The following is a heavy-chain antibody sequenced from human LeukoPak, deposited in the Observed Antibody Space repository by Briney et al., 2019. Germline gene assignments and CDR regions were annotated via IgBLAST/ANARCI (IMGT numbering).Heavy chain of an antibody. CDR1: GGSISSYY. CDR3: ARGGYYGSGNDFRFDP. Sequence: PSETLSLTCTVSGGSISSYYWNWIRQPPGEGLEWIGYIYYSGSTNYNPSLKSRVTISVDTSKNQFSLKLSSVTAADTAVYYCARGGYYGSGNDFRFDPWGQGTLVTVSS. CDR2: IYYSGST. V-gene: IGHV4-59*01. J-gene: IGHJ5*02. D-gene: IGHD3-10*01.